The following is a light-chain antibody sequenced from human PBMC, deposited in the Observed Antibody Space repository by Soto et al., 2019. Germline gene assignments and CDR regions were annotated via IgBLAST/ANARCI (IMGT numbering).Light chain of an antibody. Sequence: EIVLTQSPATPSLSPGEIATLSFSASQSVIRYLAFYQQKPGQAPRLLIYDTSTSATGIPAIFSCSWSVTDFTLTISSLEPEDFAVYYCQQRSNWPIITFGQGTRLEIK. CDR2: DTS. J-gene: IGKJ5*01. CDR3: QQRSNWPIIT. V-gene: IGKV3-11*01. CDR1: QSVIRY.